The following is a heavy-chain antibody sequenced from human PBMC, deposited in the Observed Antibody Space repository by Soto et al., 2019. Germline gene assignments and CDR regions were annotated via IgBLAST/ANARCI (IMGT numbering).Heavy chain of an antibody. CDR3: ARVILYYYDSSDLKNGLFAFDI. V-gene: IGHV1-69*02. D-gene: IGHD3-22*01. J-gene: IGHJ3*02. CDR1: GGTFSSYT. Sequence: GASVKVSCKASGGTFSSYTISWVRQAPGQGLEWMGRIIPILGIANYAQKFQGRVTITADKSTSTAYMELSSLRSEDTAVYYCARVILYYYDSSDLKNGLFAFDIWGQGTMVTVSS. CDR2: IIPILGIA.